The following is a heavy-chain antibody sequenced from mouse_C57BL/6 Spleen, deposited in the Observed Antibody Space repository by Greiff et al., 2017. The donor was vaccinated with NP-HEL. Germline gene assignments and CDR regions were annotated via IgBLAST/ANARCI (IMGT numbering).Heavy chain of an antibody. CDR3: ARWDYGSTYWYFDV. CDR1: GYTFTSYW. J-gene: IGHJ1*03. V-gene: IGHV1-69*01. D-gene: IGHD1-1*01. CDR2: IDPSDSYT. Sequence: QVQLQQPGAELVMPGASVKLSCKASGYTFTSYWMHWVKQRPGQGLEWIGEIDPSDSYTNYNQKFKGKSTLTVDKSSSTAYMQLSSPTSEDSAVYYCARWDYGSTYWYFDVWGTGTTVTVSS.